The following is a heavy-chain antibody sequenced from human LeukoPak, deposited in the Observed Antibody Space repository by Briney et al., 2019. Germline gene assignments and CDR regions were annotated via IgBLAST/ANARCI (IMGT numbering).Heavy chain of an antibody. D-gene: IGHD6-19*01. Sequence: GGSLRLSCAASGFTFSDYYMSWIRQAPGKGLEWVSYISSSGSTIYYADSVKGRFTISRDNAKNSLYLQMNSLRAEDTAVYYCATDRQSSGWSVFSFDYWGQGTLVTVSS. J-gene: IGHJ4*02. CDR2: ISSSGSTI. CDR3: ATDRQSSGWSVFSFDY. V-gene: IGHV3-11*01. CDR1: GFTFSDYY.